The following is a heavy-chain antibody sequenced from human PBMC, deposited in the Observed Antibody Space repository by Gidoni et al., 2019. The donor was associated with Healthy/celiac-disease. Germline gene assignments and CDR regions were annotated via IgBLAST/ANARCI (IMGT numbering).Heavy chain of an antibody. V-gene: IGHV4-39*01. CDR2: IYYSGST. Sequence: QLQLQESGPGLVQPSETLSLTCTVSGGSISSSRYYWGWIRQPPGKGLEWIGSIYYSGSTYYNPSLKSRVTISVDTSKNQFSLKLSSVTAADTAVYYCARRWFLEWLLRPDDAFDIWGQGTMVTVSS. J-gene: IGHJ3*02. CDR1: GGSISSSRYY. CDR3: ARRWFLEWLLRPDDAFDI. D-gene: IGHD3-3*01.